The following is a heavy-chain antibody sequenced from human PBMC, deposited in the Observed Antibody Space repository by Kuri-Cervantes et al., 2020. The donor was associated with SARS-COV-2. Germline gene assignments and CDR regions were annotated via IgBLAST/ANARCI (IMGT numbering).Heavy chain of an antibody. CDR3: ARDSPGATNWFDP. Sequence: SETLSLTCTVSGGSISSYYWSWIRQPPGKGLEWIGYIYYSGSTNYNPSLKSRVTISVDTSKNQFSLKLSSVTAADMAVYYCARDSPGATNWFDPWGQGTPVTVSS. CDR1: GGSISSYY. J-gene: IGHJ5*02. D-gene: IGHD6-25*01. V-gene: IGHV4-59*01. CDR2: IYYSGST.